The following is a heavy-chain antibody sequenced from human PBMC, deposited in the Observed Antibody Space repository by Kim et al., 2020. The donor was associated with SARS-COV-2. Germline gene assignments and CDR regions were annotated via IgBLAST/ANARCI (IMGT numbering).Heavy chain of an antibody. V-gene: IGHV1-46*01. Sequence: STSYAQKFQGRLTMTRDTSTSTVYMELNSLRSEDTAVYYCARNADSGFDYWGQGTLVTVSS. D-gene: IGHD2-15*01. CDR3: ARNADSGFDY. J-gene: IGHJ4*02. CDR2: ST.